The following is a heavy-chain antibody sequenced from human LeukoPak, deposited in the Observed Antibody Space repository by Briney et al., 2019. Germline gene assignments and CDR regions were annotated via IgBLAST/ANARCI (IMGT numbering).Heavy chain of an antibody. J-gene: IGHJ4*02. V-gene: IGHV1-18*01. CDR2: ISAYNGNT. Sequence: ASVKVSCKASGYTFTSYGITWVRQAPGQGLEWMGWISAYNGNTNYAQKLQGRVTMATDTSTSTAYLDLRSLRSDDTTVYYCARAEQYQLLLHWGQGTLVTVSS. D-gene: IGHD2-2*01. CDR1: GYTFTSYG. CDR3: ARAEQYQLLLH.